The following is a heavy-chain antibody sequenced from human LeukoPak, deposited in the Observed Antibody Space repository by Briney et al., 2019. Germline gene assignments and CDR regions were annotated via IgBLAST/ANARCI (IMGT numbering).Heavy chain of an antibody. CDR3: ARDRRQWLVLLYFQH. D-gene: IGHD6-19*01. CDR1: GFTFSSYA. V-gene: IGHV3-30*04. Sequence: GRSLRLSCAASGFTFSSYAMHWVRQAPGKGLEWVAVISYDGSNKYYADSVKGRFTISRDNSKNTLYLQTNSPRAEDTAVYYCARDRRQWLVLLYFQHWGQGTLVTVSS. J-gene: IGHJ1*01. CDR2: ISYDGSNK.